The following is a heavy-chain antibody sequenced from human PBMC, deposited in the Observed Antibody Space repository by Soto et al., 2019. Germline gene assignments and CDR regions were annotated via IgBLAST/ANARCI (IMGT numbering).Heavy chain of an antibody. CDR2: IYSNGDA. CDR3: ARRGGSSSGYYYYAMDV. J-gene: IGHJ6*02. V-gene: IGHV4-31*03. CDR1: SDSMNSGGYY. Sequence: PSDTLSLTCSVSSDSMNSGGYYWSWNRQHPGKGLEWIGYIYSNGDAYYNPSLKSRVTISVDTSKNQFSLNLTSVTAADTAVYYCARRGGSSSGYYYYAMDVWGQGTTVTVSS. D-gene: IGHD6-6*01.